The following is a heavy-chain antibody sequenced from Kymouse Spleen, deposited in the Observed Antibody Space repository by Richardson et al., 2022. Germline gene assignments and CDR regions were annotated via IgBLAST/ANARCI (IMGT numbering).Heavy chain of an antibody. D-gene: IGHD1-7*01. V-gene: IGHV4-34*01. CDR2: INHSGST. CDR3: ARCITGTTDV. CDR1: GGSFSGYY. Sequence: QVQLQQWGAGLLKPSETLSLTCAVYGGSFSGYYWSWIRQPPGKGLEWIGEINHSGSTNYNPSLKSRVTISVDTSKNQFSLKLSSVTAADTAVYYCARCITGTTDVWGQGTTVTVSS. J-gene: IGHJ6*02.